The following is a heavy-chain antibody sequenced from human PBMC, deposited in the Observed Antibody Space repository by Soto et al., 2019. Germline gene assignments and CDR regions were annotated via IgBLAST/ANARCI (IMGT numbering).Heavy chain of an antibody. J-gene: IGHJ3*02. V-gene: IGHV1-24*01. CDR2: FDPEDDDT. Sequence: QVQLVQSGAEVKKPGASVKVSCKVSGYTLTALSMHWVRQAPGKGLEWMGGFDPEDDDTIYAQKFQDRVTMTEDTFTDTAYLELSSLRSEDTAVYYCATRPRHLADLRDAFDIWGQGTVVTVSS. CDR1: GYTLTALS. CDR3: ATRPRHLADLRDAFDI. D-gene: IGHD6-25*01.